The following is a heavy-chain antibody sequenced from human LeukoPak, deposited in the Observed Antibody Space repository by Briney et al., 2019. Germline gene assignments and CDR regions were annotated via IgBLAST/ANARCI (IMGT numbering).Heavy chain of an antibody. J-gene: IGHJ3*02. D-gene: IGHD2-15*01. CDR2: VNSRSSYI. CDR3: ARHFGQDIVYDAFDI. Sequence: PGGSLRLSCAASGFIFSTYSMNWVRQAPGKGLEWVSSVNSRSSYINYADSVKGRFTISRDNAKNSLYLQMNSLRAEDTAVYYCARHFGQDIVYDAFDIWGQGTMVTVSS. CDR1: GFIFSTYS. V-gene: IGHV3-21*01.